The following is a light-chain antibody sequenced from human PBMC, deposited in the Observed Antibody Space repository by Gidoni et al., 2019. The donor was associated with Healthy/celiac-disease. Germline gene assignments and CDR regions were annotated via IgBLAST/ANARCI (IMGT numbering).Light chain of an antibody. V-gene: IGKV1-39*01. J-gene: IGKJ3*01. Sequence: DIQMTQSPSSLSASVGDRVTITCRASQSISSYLNWYQQKPGKAPKLLIYAASSLQSGVPSRCSGSGSGTDFTLTISSLQPEDFATYYCQQSYSTFTFXPXTKVDIK. CDR1: QSISSY. CDR2: AAS. CDR3: QQSYSTFT.